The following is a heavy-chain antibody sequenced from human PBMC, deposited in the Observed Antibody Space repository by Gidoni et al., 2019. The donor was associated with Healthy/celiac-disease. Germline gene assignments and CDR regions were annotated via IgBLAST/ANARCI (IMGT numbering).Heavy chain of an antibody. J-gene: IGHJ1*01. V-gene: IGHV3-15*01. CDR2: SKSKTDGGTT. Sequence: EVQLVESGGGLVKPGGSLRLSCAASGFTFSNAWMSWVRQAPGKGLEWVGRSKSKTDGGTTDYAAPVKGRFTISRDDSKNTLYLQMNSLKTEDTAVYYGLAGFQHWGQGTLVTVSS. CDR1: GFTFSNAW. CDR3: LAGFQH.